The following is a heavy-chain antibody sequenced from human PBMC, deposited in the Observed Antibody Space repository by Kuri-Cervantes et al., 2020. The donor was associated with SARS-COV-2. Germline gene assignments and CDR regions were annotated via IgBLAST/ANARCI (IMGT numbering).Heavy chain of an antibody. D-gene: IGHD4-23*01. CDR2: ISYGGSNK. J-gene: IGHJ4*02. V-gene: IGHV3-30-3*02. Sequence: GGSLRLSCAASRFSFSSYTLHWVRQAPGKGLECVAVISYGGSNKYYADSVKGRFTISRDNSKNTLYLQMNSLRAEDTAVYYCAKPYNYGGNSGWGQGTLVTVSS. CDR3: AKPYNYGGNSG. CDR1: RFSFSSYT.